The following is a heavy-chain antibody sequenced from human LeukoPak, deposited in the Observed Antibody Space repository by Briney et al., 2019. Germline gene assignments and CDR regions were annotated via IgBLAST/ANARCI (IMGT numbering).Heavy chain of an antibody. D-gene: IGHD2-2*02. CDR3: ARGASGYCSSTSCYTIGY. J-gene: IGHJ4*02. CDR1: GFTFSSYS. CDR2: ISSSSSYI. Sequence: GGSLRLSCAASGFTFSSYSMNWVRQAPGKGLEWVSSISSSSSYIYYADSVKGRFTISGDNAKNSLYLQMNSLRAEDTAVYYCARGASGYCSSTSCYTIGYWGQGTLVTVSS. V-gene: IGHV3-21*01.